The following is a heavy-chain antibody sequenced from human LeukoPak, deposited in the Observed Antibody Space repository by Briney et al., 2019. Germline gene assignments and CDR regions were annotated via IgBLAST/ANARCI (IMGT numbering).Heavy chain of an antibody. J-gene: IGHJ4*02. D-gene: IGHD3-10*01. V-gene: IGHV4-61*02. CDR2: IYTSGST. CDR3: ARAVLLWFGESPYYFDY. Sequence: SETLSLTCTVSGGSISSGSYYWSWIRQPAGKGLEWIGRIYTSGSTNYNPSLKSRVTISVDTSKNQFSLKLSSVTAADTAVYYCARAVLLWFGESPYYFDYWGQGTLVTVSS. CDR1: GGSISSGSYY.